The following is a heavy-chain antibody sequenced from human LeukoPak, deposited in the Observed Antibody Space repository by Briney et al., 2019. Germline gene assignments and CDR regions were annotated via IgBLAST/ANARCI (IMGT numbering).Heavy chain of an antibody. CDR2: IYHSGST. J-gene: IGHJ5*02. V-gene: IGHV4-38-2*02. CDR3: ARDPGYCSGGTCSVRFDP. Sequence: PSETLSLTCTVSGYSISSGYYWGWIRQPPGKGLEWIGSIYHSGSTYYNPSLKSRVTMSLDTSKNQFSLKLRSVTAADTAVYYCARDPGYCSGGTCSVRFDPWGQGTLVTVSS. CDR1: GYSISSGYY. D-gene: IGHD2-15*01.